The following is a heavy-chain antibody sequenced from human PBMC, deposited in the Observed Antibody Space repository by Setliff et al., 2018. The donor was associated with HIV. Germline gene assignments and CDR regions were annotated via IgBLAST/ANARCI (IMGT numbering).Heavy chain of an antibody. CDR2: INVDGSSI. Sequence: PGGSLRLSCAASGFTFTDYWMHWVRQVPGQGLVWVSRINVDGSSISYADSVKGRFTISRDNSKNTLYLQMNSLRAEDTAVYYCAKDPTTGAVAVYYFYHGMDVWGQGTTVTVS. D-gene: IGHD6-19*01. CDR1: GFTFTDYW. V-gene: IGHV3-74*01. CDR3: AKDPTTGAVAVYYFYHGMDV. J-gene: IGHJ6*02.